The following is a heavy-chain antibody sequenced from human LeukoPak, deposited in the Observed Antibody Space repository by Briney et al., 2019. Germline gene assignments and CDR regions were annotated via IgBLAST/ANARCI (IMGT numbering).Heavy chain of an antibody. CDR1: GFTFSNYW. J-gene: IGHJ3*02. Sequence: PGRSLRLSCAASGFTFSNYWMTWFRQAAGKGLEWVGRIRSKPHSYATAYAASVKGRFTISRDDSKNMAYLQMNSLKTEDTAVYYCTRHGGRDYYDSTEDAFDIWGQGTMVTVSS. V-gene: IGHV3-73*01. D-gene: IGHD3-22*01. CDR3: TRHGGRDYYDSTEDAFDI. CDR2: IRSKPHSYAT.